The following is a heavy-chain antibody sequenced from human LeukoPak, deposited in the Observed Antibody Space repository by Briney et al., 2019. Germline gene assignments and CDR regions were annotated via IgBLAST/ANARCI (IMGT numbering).Heavy chain of an antibody. J-gene: IGHJ1*01. CDR1: GFTFSSYS. D-gene: IGHD6-19*01. V-gene: IGHV3-21*01. CDR3: ARNRIAVAGPEYFQH. CDR2: ISSSSSYV. Sequence: PGGSLRLSCAASGFTFSSYSMNWVRQAPGKGLEWVSSISSSSSYVYYADSVKGRFTISRDNAKNSLYLQMNSLRAKDTAVYYCARNRIAVAGPEYFQHWGQGTLVTVSS.